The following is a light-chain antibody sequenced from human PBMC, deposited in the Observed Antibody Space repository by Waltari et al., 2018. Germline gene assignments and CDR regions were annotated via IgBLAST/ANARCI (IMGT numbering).Light chain of an antibody. V-gene: IGKV4-1*01. Sequence: DIVLTQSPDSLAVSLGERDTLNCKSSQSFVFSANNKNYLAWYTQKPGQPPKLLITWASTRESGVPDRFSGSGSETDFTLTISSLQAEDVAVYYCQQCYTFPYTFGQGTKLEIK. J-gene: IGKJ2*01. CDR2: WAS. CDR3: QQCYTFPYT. CDR1: QSFVFSANNKNY.